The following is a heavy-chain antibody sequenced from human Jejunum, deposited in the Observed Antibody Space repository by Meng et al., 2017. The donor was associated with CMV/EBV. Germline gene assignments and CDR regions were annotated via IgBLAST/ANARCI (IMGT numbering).Heavy chain of an antibody. CDR3: ARDGGGFNSSPFDC. CDR1: GFTFSRHA. D-gene: IGHD3-16*01. Sequence: AACGFTFSRHAMHWVRQAPGKGLEWVAVTSYDGNSQYYTDSVKGRFTISRDNSDNTLYLQMNSLRADDTAVYYCARDGGGFNSSPFDCWGQGTLVTVSS. J-gene: IGHJ4*02. V-gene: IGHV3-30*04. CDR2: TSYDGNSQ.